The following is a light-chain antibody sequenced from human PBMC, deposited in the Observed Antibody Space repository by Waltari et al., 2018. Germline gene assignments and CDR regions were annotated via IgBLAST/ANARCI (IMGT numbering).Light chain of an antibody. Sequence: DIQMTQSPSSLSASVGDRVTITCQASQDISNYLNWYQQKPGKAPKLLIYDASNLETGGPSRFGGSGSGTDFIFTISSLQPEDIATYYCQQYENLPPFFGQGTKLEIK. CDR1: QDISNY. CDR3: QQYENLPPF. V-gene: IGKV1-33*01. CDR2: DAS. J-gene: IGKJ2*01.